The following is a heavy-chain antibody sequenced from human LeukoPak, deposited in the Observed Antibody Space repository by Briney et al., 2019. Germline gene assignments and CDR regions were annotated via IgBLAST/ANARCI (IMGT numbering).Heavy chain of an antibody. Sequence: SETLSLTCAVYGGSFSGYYWSWIRQPPGKGLEWIGEINHSGSTNYNPSLKSRVTISVDTSKNQFSLKLSSVTAADTAVYYCANTVGGGYYYYGMDVWGKGTTDTVSS. CDR1: GGSFSGYY. CDR2: INHSGST. CDR3: ANTVGGGYYYYGMDV. J-gene: IGHJ6*04. D-gene: IGHD3-16*01. V-gene: IGHV4-34*01.